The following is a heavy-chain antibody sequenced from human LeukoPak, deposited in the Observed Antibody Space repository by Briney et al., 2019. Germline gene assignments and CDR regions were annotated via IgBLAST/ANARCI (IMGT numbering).Heavy chain of an antibody. Sequence: ASVKVPCKASGYTFTSYAMHWVRQAPGQRLEWMGWINAGNGNTKYSQEFQGRVTITRDTSASTAYMELSSLRSEDMAVYYCARDSLQSYDSSGYSDYWGQGTLVTVSS. CDR3: ARDSLQSYDSSGYSDY. D-gene: IGHD3-22*01. V-gene: IGHV1-3*03. CDR2: INAGNGNT. J-gene: IGHJ4*02. CDR1: GYTFTSYA.